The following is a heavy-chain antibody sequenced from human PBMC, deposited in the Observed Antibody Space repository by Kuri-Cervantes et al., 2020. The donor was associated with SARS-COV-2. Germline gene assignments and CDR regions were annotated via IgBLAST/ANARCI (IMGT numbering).Heavy chain of an antibody. D-gene: IGHD3-22*01. Sequence: ASVKVSCKASGYTFTGYYMHWVRQAPGQGLEWMGWINPNSGGTNYAQKFQGWVTMTRDTSISTVYMELSRLRSDDTAVYYCARTTPFRRIVVIFQGGAFDIWGQGTMVTVSS. CDR3: ARTTPFRRIVVIFQGGAFDI. CDR2: INPNSGGT. J-gene: IGHJ3*02. CDR1: GYTFTGYY. V-gene: IGHV1-2*04.